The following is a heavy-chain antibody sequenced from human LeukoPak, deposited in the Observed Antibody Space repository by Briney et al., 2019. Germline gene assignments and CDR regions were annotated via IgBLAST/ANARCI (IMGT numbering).Heavy chain of an antibody. D-gene: IGHD4/OR15-4a*01. Sequence: ASVKVSCKASGYTFTNYYMHWVRQAAGQGLEWMGWIDPNTGDTNYSQNIHGRATMTRDASINTAYMEFTSLGSDDTAVYYCARGRTMDGSTPPFEIWGQGTMVTVSS. J-gene: IGHJ3*02. V-gene: IGHV1-2*02. CDR1: GYTFTNYY. CDR2: IDPNTGDT. CDR3: ARGRTMDGSTPPFEI.